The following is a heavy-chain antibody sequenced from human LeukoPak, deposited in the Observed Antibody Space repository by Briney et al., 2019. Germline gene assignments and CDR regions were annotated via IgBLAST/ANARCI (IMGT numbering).Heavy chain of an antibody. Sequence: SETLSLTCTVTGGSTTRYYWSWIRQSPEKGLEWIGYIYDSGTSSPTTYNPSLKSRVTISVDTSKNQFSLKLSSVTAADTAVYYCARECSGGSCSPTDAFDIWGQGTMVTVSS. D-gene: IGHD2-15*01. CDR2: IYDSGTSSPT. V-gene: IGHV4-59*01. J-gene: IGHJ3*02. CDR3: ARECSGGSCSPTDAFDI. CDR1: GGSTTRYY.